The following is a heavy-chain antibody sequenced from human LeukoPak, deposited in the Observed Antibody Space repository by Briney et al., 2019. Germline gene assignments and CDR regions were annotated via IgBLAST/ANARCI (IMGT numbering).Heavy chain of an antibody. J-gene: IGHJ4*02. Sequence: SETLSLTCAVYGRSFSGYYWSWIRQPPGKGLEWIGEINHSGSTNYNPSLKSRVTISVDTSKNQFSLKLSSVTAADTAVYYCARGSRYYYGSAIFDYWGQGTLVTVSS. CDR2: INHSGST. CDR3: ARGSRYYYGSAIFDY. V-gene: IGHV4-34*01. CDR1: GRSFSGYY. D-gene: IGHD3-10*01.